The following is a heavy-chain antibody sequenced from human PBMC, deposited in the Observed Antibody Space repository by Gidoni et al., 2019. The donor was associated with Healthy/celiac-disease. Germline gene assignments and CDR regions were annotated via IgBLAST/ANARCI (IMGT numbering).Heavy chain of an antibody. V-gene: IGHV4-30-4*01. D-gene: IGHD3-22*01. J-gene: IGHJ4*02. Sequence: QVQLQESCPGLVKPSPTLSLPCTVSGGSISSGDYYWSWIRQPPGKGLEWIGYIYYSGSTYYNPSLKSRVTISVDTSKNQFSLKLSSVTAADTAVYYCARDREYYDSSGYGIFDYWGQGTLVTVSS. CDR2: IYYSGST. CDR3: ARDREYYDSSGYGIFDY. CDR1: GGSISSGDYY.